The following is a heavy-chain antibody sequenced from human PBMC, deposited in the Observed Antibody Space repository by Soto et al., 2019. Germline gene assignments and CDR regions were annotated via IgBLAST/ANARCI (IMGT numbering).Heavy chain of an antibody. D-gene: IGHD2-2*01. CDR1: GGSISNSDYY. Sequence: SETLSLTCTVSGGSISNSDYYWGWIRQPPGKGLEWIGTISHTEITYCNPSLKSRLTISVDTSKNQFSLRLSSLSAEDTALYYSARRYVGAYAWREWGQGTLVNVSS. V-gene: IGHV4-39*07. J-gene: IGHJ4*02. CDR2: ISHTEIT. CDR3: ARRYVGAYAWRE.